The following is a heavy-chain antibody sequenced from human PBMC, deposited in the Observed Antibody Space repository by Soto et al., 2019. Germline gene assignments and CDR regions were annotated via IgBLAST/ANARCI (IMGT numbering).Heavy chain of an antibody. CDR1: GLTVSSNY. J-gene: IGHJ4*02. D-gene: IGHD3-3*01. CDR3: ARLLGWRADY. CDR2: IYTPGNT. Sequence: EVQLVESGGGSVQPGGSLRLSCAASGLTVSSNYMSWVRQAPGKGLAWVSIIYTPGNTYYVDSVKGRFTISRDNSKNTLSIQMNDLRAEDTAVYYCARLLGWRADYWGQGTLVTVSS. V-gene: IGHV3-66*04.